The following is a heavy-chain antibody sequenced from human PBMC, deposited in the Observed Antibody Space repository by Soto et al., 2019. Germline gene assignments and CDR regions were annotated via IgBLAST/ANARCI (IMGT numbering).Heavy chain of an antibody. Sequence: QITLKESGPTLVKPTQTLTLTCTFSGFSLSTSGVGVGWIRQPPGKALEWLALIYWDDDKRYSPSLKSRLTIAKDPSKTQLVLTMTNMDPVDTATYYCAHRAVAAEFDDWGQGTLVTVSS. CDR2: IYWDDDK. CDR3: AHRAVAAEFDD. V-gene: IGHV2-5*02. J-gene: IGHJ4*02. CDR1: GFSLSTSGVG. D-gene: IGHD6-19*01.